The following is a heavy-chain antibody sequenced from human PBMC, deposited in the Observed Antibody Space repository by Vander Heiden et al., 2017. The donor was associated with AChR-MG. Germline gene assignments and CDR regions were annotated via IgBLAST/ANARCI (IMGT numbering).Heavy chain of an antibody. Sequence: QVQLVQSGAEVKMPGASGKVSCRASGNTLDNYSMHWVRQAPGQGLEWVGIISHGGDRTTNAEKFQGRVTMTRDTSTSTVYMELSSLTSEDTAVYYCARGELWLGENVEYYGMDVWGQGTTVTVSS. V-gene: IGHV1-46*02. CDR3: ARGELWLGENVEYYGMDV. CDR2: ISHGGDRT. D-gene: IGHD3-10*01. CDR1: GNTLDNYS. J-gene: IGHJ6*02.